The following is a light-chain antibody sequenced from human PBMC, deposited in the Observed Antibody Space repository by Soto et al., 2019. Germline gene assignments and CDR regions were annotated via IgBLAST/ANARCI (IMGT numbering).Light chain of an antibody. CDR1: SSNIGAGYD. V-gene: IGLV1-40*01. J-gene: IGLJ2*01. CDR2: GNS. CDR3: QSYDSSLSGHVV. Sequence: QSVLTQPPSVSGAPGQRVTISCTGSSSNIGAGYDVHWYQRLPGTAPKLLIYGNSNRPSGVPDRFSGSKSGTSAFLAITGLQAEDEADYYCQSYDSSLSGHVVFGGGTKLTVL.